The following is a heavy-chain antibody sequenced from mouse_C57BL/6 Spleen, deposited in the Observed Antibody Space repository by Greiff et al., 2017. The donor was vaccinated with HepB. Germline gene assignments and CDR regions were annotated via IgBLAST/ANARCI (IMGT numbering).Heavy chain of an antibody. D-gene: IGHD1-1*01. Sequence: VQLVESGAELVRPGASVTLSCKASGYTFTDYEMHWVKQTPVHGLEWIGAIDPETGGTAYNQKFKGKAILTADKSSSTAYMELRSLTSEDSAVYYCTRGDYGSSFFAYWGQGTLVTVSA. CDR3: TRGDYGSSFFAY. CDR1: GYTFTDYE. V-gene: IGHV1-15*01. CDR2: IDPETGGT. J-gene: IGHJ3*01.